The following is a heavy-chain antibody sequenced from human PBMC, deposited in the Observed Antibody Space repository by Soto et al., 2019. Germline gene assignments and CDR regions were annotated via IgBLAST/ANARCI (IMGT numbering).Heavy chain of an antibody. CDR2: IYSGGST. V-gene: IGHV3-53*01. Sequence: PGGSLRLSCAASGFTVSSNYMSWVRQAPGKGLEWVSVIYSGGSTYYADSVKGRFTISRDNSKNTLYLQMNSLRAEDTAVYYCARRSSGRVYYGMDVWGQGTTVTVSS. J-gene: IGHJ6*02. CDR1: GFTVSSNY. CDR3: ARRSSGRVYYGMDV. D-gene: IGHD1-26*01.